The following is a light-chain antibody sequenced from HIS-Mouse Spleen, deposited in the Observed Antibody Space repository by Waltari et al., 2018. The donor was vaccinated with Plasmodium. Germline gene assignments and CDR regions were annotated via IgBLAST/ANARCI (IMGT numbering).Light chain of an antibody. J-gene: IGKJ3*01. CDR3: QQYNNWSFT. V-gene: IGKV3-15*01. CDR1: QSVSRN. Sequence: EIVMTQSPAPLSVSPGERATLSCRASQSVSRNLAWYQQKPGQAPRLLIYGASPRATGIPARFSGSGSGTEFTLTISSLQSEDFAVYYCQQYNNWSFTFGPGTKVDIK. CDR2: GAS.